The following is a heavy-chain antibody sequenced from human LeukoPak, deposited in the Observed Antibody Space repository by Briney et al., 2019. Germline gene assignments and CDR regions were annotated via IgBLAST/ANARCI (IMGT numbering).Heavy chain of an antibody. D-gene: IGHD3-9*01. CDR1: GGSISGDY. V-gene: IGHV4-34*01. CDR2: INHSGST. CDR3: ARGTKTRLRYFDTLMGQPNAFDI. J-gene: IGHJ3*02. Sequence: SEPLSLTCPVSGGSISGDYWSWIRQPPGKGLEWIGEINHSGSTNYNPSLKSRVTISVDTSKNQFSLKLSSVTAADTALYYCARGTKTRLRYFDTLMGQPNAFDIWGQGTMVTVSS.